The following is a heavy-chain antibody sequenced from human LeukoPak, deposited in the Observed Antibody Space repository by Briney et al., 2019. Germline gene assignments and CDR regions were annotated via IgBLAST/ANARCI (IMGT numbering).Heavy chain of an antibody. J-gene: IGHJ3*02. CDR2: INPNSGGT. D-gene: IGHD6-13*01. Sequence: ASVKVSCKASGYTFTGYYVHWVRQAPGQGLEWMGWINPNSGGTNYAQKFQGWVTMTRDTSISTAYMELSRLRSDDTAVYYCARDVAGGAFDIWGQGTMVTVSS. CDR3: ARDVAGGAFDI. CDR1: GYTFTGYY. V-gene: IGHV1-2*04.